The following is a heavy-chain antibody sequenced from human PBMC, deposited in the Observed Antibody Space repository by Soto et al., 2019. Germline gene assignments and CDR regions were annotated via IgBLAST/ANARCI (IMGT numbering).Heavy chain of an antibody. J-gene: IGHJ5*02. V-gene: IGHV2-5*02. CDR3: AHRVTYSTNYNVGLFDP. Sequence: QITLKESGPALMEPTQTLTLTCSFSGLSLSTPGVGVGWLRQAPGKALECLAIIYWDNDKRYNPSLKTRLTITKDTSKNQVVLTMTYMEPVDTAIYYCAHRVTYSTNYNVGLFDPWGQGTLVTVS. CDR1: GLSLSTPGVG. D-gene: IGHD1-1*01. CDR2: IYWDNDK.